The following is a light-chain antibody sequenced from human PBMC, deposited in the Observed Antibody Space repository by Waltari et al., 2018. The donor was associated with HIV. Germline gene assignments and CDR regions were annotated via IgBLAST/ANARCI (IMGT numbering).Light chain of an antibody. Sequence: DVVMTQSPESLDVSLRERTTITCKSSKVVFYSPRNKQCLAWFQQKPGRPPKLLIYWASSRESGVPDRFSGSGSGTDFTLTISSLQAEDVAIYYCQQYISAPLTFGQGTRLEIK. CDR2: WAS. J-gene: IGKJ5*01. CDR3: QQYISAPLT. V-gene: IGKV4-1*01. CDR1: KVVFYSPRNKQC.